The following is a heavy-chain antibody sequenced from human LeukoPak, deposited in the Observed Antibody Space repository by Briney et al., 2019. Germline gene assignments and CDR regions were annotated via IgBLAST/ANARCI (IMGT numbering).Heavy chain of an antibody. CDR2: IIPIFDTA. CDR3: ARDGGYCSSTSCHHDY. V-gene: IGHV1-69*13. D-gene: IGHD2-2*01. CDR1: GGTFSSYA. Sequence: GASVKVSCKASGGTFSSYAISWVRPAPGQGLEWMGGIIPIFDTANYAQKFQGRVTITADESTSTAYMELSSLRSEDTAVYYCARDGGYCSSTSCHHDYWGQGTLVTVSS. J-gene: IGHJ4*02.